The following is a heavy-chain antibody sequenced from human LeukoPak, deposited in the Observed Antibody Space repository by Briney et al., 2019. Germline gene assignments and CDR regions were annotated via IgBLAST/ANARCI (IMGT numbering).Heavy chain of an antibody. CDR2: IKQDGSEK. D-gene: IGHD6-19*01. CDR1: GFTFSSYW. J-gene: IGHJ3*02. Sequence: GGSLRLSRAASGFTFSSYWMSWVRQAPGKGLEWVANIKQDGSEKYYVDSVKGRFTISRDNAKNSLYLQMNSLRAEDTAVYYCALYSSGYDAFDIWGQGTMVTVSS. V-gene: IGHV3-7*01. CDR3: ALYSSGYDAFDI.